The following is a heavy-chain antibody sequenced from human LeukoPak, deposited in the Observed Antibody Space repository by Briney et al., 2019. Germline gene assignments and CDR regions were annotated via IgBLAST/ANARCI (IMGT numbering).Heavy chain of an antibody. CDR3: ARGLYCVGDSCYLGNYFDY. Sequence: PSETLSLNCTVSGGSTKIENYYWAWIRQSPGKGLEWMAGMHYTGNSKSSPSLKGRVTLSIDTSKNEISLKLTSVTAADTAVYYCARGLYCVGDSCYLGNYFDYWGQGTLVTVSS. J-gene: IGHJ4*02. CDR2: MHYTGNS. V-gene: IGHV4-39*07. CDR1: GGSTKIENYY. D-gene: IGHD2-15*01.